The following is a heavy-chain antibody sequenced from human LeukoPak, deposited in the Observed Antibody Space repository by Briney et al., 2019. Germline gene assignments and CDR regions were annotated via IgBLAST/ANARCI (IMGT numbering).Heavy chain of an antibody. Sequence: GASVKVSCKASGYTFTGYYMHWVRQAPGQGLEWMGIINPFGGSTNYAQKFQGRVTMTRETSTSTVYMELSSLRSEDTAVYYCARGNLYDSSGGYSYSNWIDTWGQGTLVTVSS. D-gene: IGHD3-22*01. CDR2: INPFGGST. CDR1: GYTFTGYY. CDR3: ARGNLYDSSGGYSYSNWIDT. V-gene: IGHV1-46*01. J-gene: IGHJ5*02.